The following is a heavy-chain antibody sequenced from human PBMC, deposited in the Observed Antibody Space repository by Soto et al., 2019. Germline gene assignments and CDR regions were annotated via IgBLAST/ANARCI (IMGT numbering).Heavy chain of an antibody. D-gene: IGHD3-16*01. J-gene: IGHJ5*02. V-gene: IGHV1-3*01. CDR2: INANTDNT. CDR1: GYIFTSYA. Sequence: QVQLVQSGAEVKKPGASVKVSCKASGYIFTSYAMHWVRQAPGQRLEWMGWINANTDNTKYSQKFQGRVTITRDTSASTAYMELSSLRSEDTAVYYCARDGGLWENWFDPWGQGTLVTVSS. CDR3: ARDGGLWENWFDP.